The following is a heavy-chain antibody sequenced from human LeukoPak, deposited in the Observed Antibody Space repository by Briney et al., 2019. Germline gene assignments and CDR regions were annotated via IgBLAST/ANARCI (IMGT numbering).Heavy chain of an antibody. CDR2: IYQSGST. V-gene: IGHV4-38-2*02. CDR3: AAQIAVARDY. D-gene: IGHD6-19*01. Sequence: PSETLSLTCTVSGYSIRNGYNWGWIRLSPGKGLEWLGSIYQSGSTYDNPSLKSRVTLSIDTSKNQFSLKLSSVTAADTAVYYCAAQIAVARDYWGQGTLVTVSS. J-gene: IGHJ4*02. CDR1: GYSIRNGYN.